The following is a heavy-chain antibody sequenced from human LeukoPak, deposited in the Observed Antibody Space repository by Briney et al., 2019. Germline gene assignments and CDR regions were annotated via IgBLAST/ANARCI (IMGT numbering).Heavy chain of an antibody. CDR3: ARDQYGDYAFDY. D-gene: IGHD4-17*01. CDR1: GFTVSSNY. Sequence: GGSLRLSCAASGFTVSSNYMSWVRQAPGKGLEGVSVIYSGGSTYSADSVKGRFTISRHNSKNTLYPQMNSLRAEDTAVYYCARDQYGDYAFDYWGQGTPVTVSS. J-gene: IGHJ4*02. CDR2: IYSGGST. V-gene: IGHV3-53*04.